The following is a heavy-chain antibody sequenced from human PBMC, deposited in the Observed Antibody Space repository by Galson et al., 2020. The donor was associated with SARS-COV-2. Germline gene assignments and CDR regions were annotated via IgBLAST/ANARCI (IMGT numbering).Heavy chain of an antibody. CDR1: GGSISSGGYY. Sequence: SETLSLTCTVSGGSISSGGYYWSWIRQHPGKGLEWIGYIYYSGSTYYNPSLKSRVTISVDTSKNQFSLKLSSVTAADTAVYYCARRLRYFDWLDLGVHAFDIWGQGTMVTVSS. D-gene: IGHD3-9*01. CDR3: ARRLRYFDWLDLGVHAFDI. CDR2: IYYSGST. J-gene: IGHJ3*02. V-gene: IGHV4-31*03.